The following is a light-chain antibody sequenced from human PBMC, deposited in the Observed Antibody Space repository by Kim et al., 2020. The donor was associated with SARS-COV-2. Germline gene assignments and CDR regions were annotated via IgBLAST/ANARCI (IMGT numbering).Light chain of an antibody. V-gene: IGKV3-15*01. CDR2: AAS. Sequence: EIVMTQSPATMSMSPGERATLSCRASQSVNSNLAWYQQKPGQAPRLLIYAASTRATDIPARFSGSGFGTEFTLTIGSLQSEDFAVYYCQQHNDWPLTFGGGTKVDIK. J-gene: IGKJ4*01. CDR1: QSVNSN. CDR3: QQHNDWPLT.